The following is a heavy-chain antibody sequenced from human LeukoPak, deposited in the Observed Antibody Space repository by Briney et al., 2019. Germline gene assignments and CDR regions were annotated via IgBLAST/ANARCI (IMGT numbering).Heavy chain of an antibody. D-gene: IGHD3-3*01. CDR1: GDSISSGGYW. V-gene: IGHV4-31*03. J-gene: IGHJ2*01. Sequence: PSETLSLTCTVSGDSISSGGYWWSWIRQYPGKGPEWFGYIYYSGSTYYNPSLRSRVTMSVDTSKNQFSLKLSSVTAADTAVYCCARAVLTASGYIWHFDLWGRGTLVTVSS. CDR3: ARAVLTASGYIWHFDL. CDR2: IYYSGST.